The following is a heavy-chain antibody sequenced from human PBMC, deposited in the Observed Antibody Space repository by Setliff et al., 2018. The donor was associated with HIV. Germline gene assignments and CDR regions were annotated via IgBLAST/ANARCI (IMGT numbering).Heavy chain of an antibody. D-gene: IGHD4-17*01. CDR2: ISPYNGHT. V-gene: IGHV1-18*01. CDR1: GYTFLTYG. J-gene: IGHJ4*02. CDR3: ARDLLLRWLDY. Sequence: ASVKVSCKASGYTFLTYGISWVRQAPGHGLEWMGWISPYNGHTNYAQNFQGRVTMTTDTSTSRAYMELSSLRSEDTAVYYCARDLLLRWLDYWGQGTLVTVSS.